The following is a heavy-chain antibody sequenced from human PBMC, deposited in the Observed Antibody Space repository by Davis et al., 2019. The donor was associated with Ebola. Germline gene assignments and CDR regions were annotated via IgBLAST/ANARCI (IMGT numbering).Heavy chain of an antibody. D-gene: IGHD2-8*02. J-gene: IGHJ3*02. CDR1: GITFSNYG. Sequence: GGSLRLSCAASGITFSNYGMFWVRQAPGKGMEWVAVISPDGSDKNYADSGKGRFTISRDNSKNTLDLQMNSLRPKDTAVYYCVKTRTSWWNDALEIWGRGTMVIVSS. CDR2: ISPDGSDK. V-gene: IGHV3-30*18. CDR3: VKTRTSWWNDALEI.